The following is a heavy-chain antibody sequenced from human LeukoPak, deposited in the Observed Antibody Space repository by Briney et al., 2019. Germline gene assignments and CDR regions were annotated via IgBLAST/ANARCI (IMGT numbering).Heavy chain of an antibody. CDR3: AKAYVGASPYYFDY. J-gene: IGHJ4*02. V-gene: IGHV3-30*02. D-gene: IGHD1-26*01. CDR2: IRYDGSNK. CDR1: GFTFSSYG. Sequence: GGSLRLSCAASGFTFSSYGMHWVRQAPGKGLEWVAFIRYDGSNKYYADSVKGRFTISRDNSKNTLYLQMNSLRAEDTAVYYCAKAYVGASPYYFDYWGQGTLVTVSS.